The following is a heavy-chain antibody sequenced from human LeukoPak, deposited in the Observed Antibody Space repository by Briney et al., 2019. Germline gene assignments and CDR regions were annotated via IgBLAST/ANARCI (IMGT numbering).Heavy chain of an antibody. CDR3: ARIIAALQKTRNYYYYYYMDV. CDR1: GGSISSYY. J-gene: IGHJ6*03. CDR2: IYYSGST. D-gene: IGHD6-6*01. V-gene: IGHV4-59*01. Sequence: SETLSLTCTVSGGSISSYYWSWIRQPPGKGLEWIGYIYYSGSTNYNPSLKSRVTISVDTSKNQFSLKLSSVTAADTAVYYCARIIAALQKTRNYYYYYYMDVWGKGTTVTVSS.